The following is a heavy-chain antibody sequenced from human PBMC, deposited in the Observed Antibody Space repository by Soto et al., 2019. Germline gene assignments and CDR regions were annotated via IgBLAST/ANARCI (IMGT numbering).Heavy chain of an antibody. CDR3: ARCLDRAGSCLIFPH. CDR1: GDSISGHS. CDR2: FYHSGSP. V-gene: IGHV4-59*11. Sequence: QVQLQESGPGVVKPSETLSLTCTVYGDSISGHSWTWIRQPPGRGLVLMGTFYHSGSPKYNPPLRSRALISTDSSKSQFSLRLSSVTAADTAVYYCARCLDRAGSCLIFPHWGQGTLVT. D-gene: IGHD2-15*01. J-gene: IGHJ1*01.